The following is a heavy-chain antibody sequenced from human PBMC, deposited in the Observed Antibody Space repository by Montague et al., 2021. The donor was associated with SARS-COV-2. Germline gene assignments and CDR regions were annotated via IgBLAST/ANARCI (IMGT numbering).Heavy chain of an antibody. CDR2: VNYGGST. Sequence: SETLSLTCTVSSGSISSHYWSWIRQPPGKGLDCIGYVNYGGSTNYNPSLQSRVSISLDTSKNQFSLRLNSVTAADTAVYYCARAVTTGIDWFDPWGQGTLVIVSS. CDR1: SGSISSHY. J-gene: IGHJ5*02. CDR3: ARAVTTGIDWFDP. D-gene: IGHD4-17*01. V-gene: IGHV4-59*11.